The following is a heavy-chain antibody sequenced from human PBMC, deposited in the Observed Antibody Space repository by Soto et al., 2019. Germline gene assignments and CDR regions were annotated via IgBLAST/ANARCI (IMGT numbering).Heavy chain of an antibody. CDR1: GYNFAAYW. J-gene: IGHJ4*02. D-gene: IGHD5-12*01. V-gene: IGHV5-10-1*03. CDR2: IDPTDSNT. Sequence: EVQLVQSGAEVKKPGESLRLSCKGSGYNFAAYWISWVRQMPGKGLEWMGDIDPTDSNTDYSPSLQGHVTISVDKASRIVYLQWSSLKASDTAMYYCARRYKGYDYWGQGALVTVSS. CDR3: ARRYKGYDY.